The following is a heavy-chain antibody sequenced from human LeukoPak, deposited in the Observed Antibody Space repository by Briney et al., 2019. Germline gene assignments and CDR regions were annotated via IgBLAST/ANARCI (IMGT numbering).Heavy chain of an antibody. CDR1: GFTFSSYD. Sequence: GRSLRLSCAASGFTFSSYDMHWVRQAPGKGPEWVAIIRYDGSNENYADSVKGRFTISRDNSKKTLYLQMNSLRAEDTAVYYCARSRYNLDYCGQGALVTVSS. J-gene: IGHJ4*02. V-gene: IGHV3-33*01. CDR2: IRYDGSNE. D-gene: IGHD5-24*01. CDR3: ARSRYNLDY.